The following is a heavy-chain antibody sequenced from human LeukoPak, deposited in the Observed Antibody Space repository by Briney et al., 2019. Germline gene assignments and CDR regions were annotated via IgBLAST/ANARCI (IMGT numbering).Heavy chain of an antibody. Sequence: ASVKVSCKASGYTFTGYYMHWVRQAPGQGLEWMGWINPNSGGTNYAQKFQGRVTMTRDTSISTAYMGLSRLRSDDTAVYYCASRGKVDQQWRHYYGMDVWGQGTTVTVSS. J-gene: IGHJ6*02. V-gene: IGHV1-2*02. D-gene: IGHD6-19*01. CDR2: INPNSGGT. CDR1: GYTFTGYY. CDR3: ASRGKVDQQWRHYYGMDV.